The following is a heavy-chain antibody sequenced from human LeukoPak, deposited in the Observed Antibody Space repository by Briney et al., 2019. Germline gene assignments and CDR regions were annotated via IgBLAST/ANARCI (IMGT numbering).Heavy chain of an antibody. Sequence: PGGSLTLSRAASGFTLSSYAMSWVRPAEGKGVEWVSAISGSGGSTYYADSVKGRFTISRHNYKNKLYLQVNRLRDEGTAVYNCAKVPVSLNFVYWGQGTLVTVSS. CDR2: ISGSGGST. CDR3: AKVPVSLNFVY. CDR1: GFTLSSYA. J-gene: IGHJ4*02. V-gene: IGHV3-23*01. D-gene: IGHD2-15*01.